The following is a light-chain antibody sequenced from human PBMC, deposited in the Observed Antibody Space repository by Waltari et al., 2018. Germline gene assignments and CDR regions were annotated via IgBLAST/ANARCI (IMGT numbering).Light chain of an antibody. Sequence: EIVLTQSPATLSLSPGERATLSCRASQSVSSYLAWYQQKPGQAPRLLIYDASNRATGIPARFSGSGSGTDFTLTISSLPPEDFAVYYCQQRSNWPPWTFGQGTKVEIK. CDR1: QSVSSY. CDR2: DAS. J-gene: IGKJ1*01. V-gene: IGKV3-11*01. CDR3: QQRSNWPPWT.